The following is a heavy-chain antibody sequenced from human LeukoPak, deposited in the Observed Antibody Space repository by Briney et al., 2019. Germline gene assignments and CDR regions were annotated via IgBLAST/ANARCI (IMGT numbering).Heavy chain of an antibody. CDR1: GGSISSYY. J-gene: IGHJ4*02. D-gene: IGHD3-22*01. CDR3: ARGDYYDSSGLLDY. CDR2: IYHSGST. V-gene: IGHV4-59*12. Sequence: SETLSLTCTVSGGSISSYYWSWIRQPPGKGLEWIGEIYHSGSTNYNPSLKSRVTISVDKSKNQFSLKLSSVTAADTAVYYCARGDYYDSSGLLDYWGQGTLVTVSS.